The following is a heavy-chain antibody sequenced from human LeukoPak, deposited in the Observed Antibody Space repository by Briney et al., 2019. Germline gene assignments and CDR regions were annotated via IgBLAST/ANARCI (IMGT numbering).Heavy chain of an antibody. Sequence: GGSLRLSCAASGFTFSNYGMHWVRQAPGKGLEWVAFIRYDGNNKYYADSVKGRFTISRDNSKNTVYLQMNSLRAEDTAVYYCASRSGWYGEGEHYWGQGTLVTVSS. CDR2: IRYDGNNK. V-gene: IGHV3-30*02. D-gene: IGHD6-19*01. J-gene: IGHJ4*02. CDR1: GFTFSNYG. CDR3: ASRSGWYGEGEHY.